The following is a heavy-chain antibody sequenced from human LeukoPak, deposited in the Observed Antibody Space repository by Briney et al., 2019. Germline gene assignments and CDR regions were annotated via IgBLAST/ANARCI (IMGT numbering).Heavy chain of an antibody. CDR2: XSAYNGNT. Sequence: ASVKVSCKASGYTFTSYGISWVRQAPGQGLXXXXXXSAYNGNTNYAQKFQGRVTMTRNTSISTAYMELSSLRSEDTAVYYCARSITMVRGVIDWFDPWGQGTLVTVSS. V-gene: IGHV1-18*01. J-gene: IGHJ5*02. CDR1: GYTFTSYG. D-gene: IGHD3-10*01. CDR3: ARSITMVRGVIDWFDP.